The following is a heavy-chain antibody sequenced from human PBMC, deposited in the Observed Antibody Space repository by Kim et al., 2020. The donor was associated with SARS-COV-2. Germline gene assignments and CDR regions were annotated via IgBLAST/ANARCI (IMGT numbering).Heavy chain of an antibody. Sequence: GGSPRLSCAASGFTFSSYGMHWVRQAPGKGLEWVAVISYDGSNKYYADSVKGRFTISRDNSKNTLYLQMNSLRAEDTAVYYCARDSPPQNYYDSSGYHTKGAFDIWGQGTMVTVSS. CDR1: GFTFSSYG. CDR3: ARDSPPQNYYDSSGYHTKGAFDI. CDR2: ISYDGSNK. V-gene: IGHV3-33*05. D-gene: IGHD3-22*01. J-gene: IGHJ3*02.